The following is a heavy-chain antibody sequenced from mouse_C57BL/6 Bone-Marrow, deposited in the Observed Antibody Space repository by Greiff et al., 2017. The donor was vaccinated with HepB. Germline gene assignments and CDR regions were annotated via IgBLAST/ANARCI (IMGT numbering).Heavy chain of an antibody. CDR2: FHPYNDDT. Sequence: QVQLKESGAELVKPGASVKMSCKASGYTFTTYPIEWMKQNHGKSLEWIGNFHPYNDDTKYNEKFKGKATLTVEKSSSTVYLELSRLTSDDSAVYYCARSNYGSSYWYFDVWGTGTTVTVSS. J-gene: IGHJ1*03. CDR1: GYTFTTYP. D-gene: IGHD1-1*01. V-gene: IGHV1-47*01. CDR3: ARSNYGSSYWYFDV.